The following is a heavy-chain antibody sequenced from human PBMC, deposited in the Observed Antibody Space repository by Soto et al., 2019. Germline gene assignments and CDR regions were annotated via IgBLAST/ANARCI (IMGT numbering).Heavy chain of an antibody. J-gene: IGHJ4*02. CDR2: ISAYNGNT. D-gene: IGHD3-22*01. CDR1: GYTFTSYG. V-gene: IGHV1-18*04. CDR3: ARLRPYYYDSSGPPYYFDY. Sequence: ASVKVYCKASGYTFTSYGISWVRQAPGQGLEWMGWISAYNGNTNYAQKLQGRVTMTTDTSTSTAYMELRSLRSDDTAVYYCARLRPYYYDSSGPPYYFDYWGQGTLVTV.